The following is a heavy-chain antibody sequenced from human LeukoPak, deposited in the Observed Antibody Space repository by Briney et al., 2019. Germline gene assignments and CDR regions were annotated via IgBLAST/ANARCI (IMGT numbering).Heavy chain of an antibody. D-gene: IGHD4-17*01. CDR1: GGSISSYY. CDR3: ARGAYGDYVDY. Sequence: PSETLSLTCTVSGGSISSYYWSWIRQPPGKGLEWIGYIYYSGSTNYNPSLKSRVTTSVDTSKNQFSLKLSSVTAADTAVYYCARGAYGDYVDYWGQGTLVTVSS. CDR2: IYYSGST. J-gene: IGHJ4*02. V-gene: IGHV4-59*01.